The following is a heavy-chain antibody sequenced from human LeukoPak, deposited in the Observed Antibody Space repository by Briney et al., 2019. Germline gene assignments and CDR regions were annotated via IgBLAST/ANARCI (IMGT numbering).Heavy chain of an antibody. CDR1: GYSISSGYY. CDR3: ASEGYYYGSGSYYESSGFDP. CDR2: IYHSGST. Sequence: SETLSLTCTVSGYSISSGYYWGWIRQPPGKGLEWIGSIYHSGSTYYNPSLKSRVTISVDTSKNQFSLKLSSVTAADTAVYYCASEGYYYGSGSYYESSGFDPWGQGTLVTVSS. V-gene: IGHV4-38-2*02. J-gene: IGHJ5*02. D-gene: IGHD3-10*01.